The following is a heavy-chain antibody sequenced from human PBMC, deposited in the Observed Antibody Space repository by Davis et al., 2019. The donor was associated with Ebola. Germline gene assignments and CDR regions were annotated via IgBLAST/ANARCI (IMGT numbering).Heavy chain of an antibody. CDR1: GYTFTDYY. J-gene: IGHJ6*02. CDR2: INPNSGVT. Sequence: ASVKVSCKAFGYTFTDYYINWVRQAPGQGLEWMGWINPNSGVTNYAQNFQGWVTMTRDTSISTVYMDLTRLRSDDTAVYFCARGGIEVAGLNHYYGMDVWGQGTTVTVSS. CDR3: ARGGIEVAGLNHYYGMDV. V-gene: IGHV1-2*04. D-gene: IGHD6-13*01.